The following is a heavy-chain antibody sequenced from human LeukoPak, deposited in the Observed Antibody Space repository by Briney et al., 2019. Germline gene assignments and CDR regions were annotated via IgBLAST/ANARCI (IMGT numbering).Heavy chain of an antibody. CDR1: GYTFTGYY. Sequence: GASVKVSCKASGYTFTGYYMHWVRQAPGQGLEWMGIINPSGGSTSYAQKFQGRVTMTRDMSTSTVYMELSSLRSEDTAVYYCARDIFYCSSTSCRIPYYYYYMDVWGKGTTVTVSS. CDR2: INPSGGST. V-gene: IGHV1-46*01. CDR3: ARDIFYCSSTSCRIPYYYYYMDV. D-gene: IGHD2-2*01. J-gene: IGHJ6*03.